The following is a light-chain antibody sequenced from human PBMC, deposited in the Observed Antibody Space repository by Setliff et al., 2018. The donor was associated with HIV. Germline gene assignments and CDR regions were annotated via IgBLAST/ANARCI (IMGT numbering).Light chain of an antibody. CDR2: DVT. Sequence: QSALTQPASVSGSPGQSITISCTGTSSDIGAYNYVSWYQQYPGKAPKLVIHDVTIRASGVSNRFSGSKSGNTASLTISGLQAEDEGDYYCYSYTAGTSYVFGGGTKGTVL. CDR3: YSYTAGTSYV. CDR1: SSDIGAYNY. J-gene: IGLJ1*01. V-gene: IGLV2-14*03.